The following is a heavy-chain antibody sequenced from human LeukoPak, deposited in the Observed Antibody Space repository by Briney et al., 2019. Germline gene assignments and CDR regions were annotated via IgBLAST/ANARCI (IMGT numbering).Heavy chain of an antibody. V-gene: IGHV3-74*01. CDR3: ARAPGGNPDFDY. CDR1: GFTFSNYW. J-gene: IGHJ4*02. D-gene: IGHD4-23*01. CDR2: ITSDGSSA. Sequence: GGSLRLSCAASGFTFSNYWMHWVRHAPGKGLVWVSRITSDGSSASYADSVKGRFTISRDNAKNTLYLQMNSLRVEDTAVYYCARAPGGNPDFDYWGQGTLVTVSS.